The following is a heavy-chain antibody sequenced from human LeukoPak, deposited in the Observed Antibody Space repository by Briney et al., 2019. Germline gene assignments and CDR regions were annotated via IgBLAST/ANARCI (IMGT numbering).Heavy chain of an antibody. J-gene: IGHJ5*02. Sequence: ASVKVSCKASGYTFTGYYMHWVRQAPGQGLEWMGWINPNSGGTNYAQKFQGRVTMTRDTSTSTVYMELSSLRSEDTAVYYCARGVPSWYCSGGSCQTNWFDPWGQGTLVTVSS. V-gene: IGHV1-2*02. CDR1: GYTFTGYY. CDR2: INPNSGGT. D-gene: IGHD2-15*01. CDR3: ARGVPSWYCSGGSCQTNWFDP.